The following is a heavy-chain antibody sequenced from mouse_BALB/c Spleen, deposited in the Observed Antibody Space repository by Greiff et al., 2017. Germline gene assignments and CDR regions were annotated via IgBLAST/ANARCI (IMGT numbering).Heavy chain of an antibody. CDR3: ARSPSSTMITTWFAY. D-gene: IGHD2-4*01. CDR2: INPSTGYT. Sequence: QVQLQQSGAELAKPGASVKMSCKASGYTFTSYWMHWVKQRPGQGLEWIGYINPSTGYTEYNQKFKDKATLTADKSSSTAYMQLSSLTSEDSAVYYCARSPSSTMITTWFAYWGQGTLVTVSA. V-gene: IGHV1-7*01. CDR1: GYTFTSYW. J-gene: IGHJ3*01.